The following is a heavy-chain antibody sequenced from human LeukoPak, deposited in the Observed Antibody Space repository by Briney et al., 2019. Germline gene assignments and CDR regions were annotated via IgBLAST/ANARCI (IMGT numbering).Heavy chain of an antibody. CDR3: VRGYSFGPYGMDV. CDR1: GFPSSSNA. D-gene: IGHD2-15*01. V-gene: IGHV3-64D*09. Sequence: QPGGSLSLSCSAPGFPSSSNAMPWVRKPPGKGLEFVSAISDSGGSTYYADSVKGRFTISRDNSKNTLYLQMSSLRAEDTAVYFCVRGYSFGPYGMDVWGQGTTVTVSS. CDR2: ISDSGGST. J-gene: IGHJ6*02.